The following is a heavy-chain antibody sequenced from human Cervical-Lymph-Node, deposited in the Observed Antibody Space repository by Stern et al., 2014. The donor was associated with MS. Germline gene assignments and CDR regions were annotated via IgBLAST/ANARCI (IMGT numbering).Heavy chain of an antibody. J-gene: IGHJ4*02. V-gene: IGHV3-30*04. Sequence: QVQLVQSGGGVVQPGRSLRLSCVASGFTFSDYPMHWVRQAPGKGLEWVAVISYHGRMTLYADSVKGRFTISRDSSKNALSLQMDSLTVEDTAIYYCARDPTVGPPDYLDSWGQGVLVTVSS. CDR1: GFTFSDYP. CDR3: ARDPTVGPPDYLDS. D-gene: IGHD1-26*01. CDR2: ISYHGRMT.